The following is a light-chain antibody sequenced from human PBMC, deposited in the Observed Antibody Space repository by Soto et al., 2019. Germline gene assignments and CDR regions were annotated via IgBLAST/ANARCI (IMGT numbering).Light chain of an antibody. J-gene: IGKJ5*01. V-gene: IGKV3-20*01. Sequence: EIVLTQSPGTLSLSPGARATLSCRASQSVSSSFLTWYQQKPGQAPRLLIYGASSRATGIPDRFSGSGSGTDFTLTISRLEPEDFAVYYCQHYVSPPITFGQGTRLEIK. CDR1: QSVSSSF. CDR3: QHYVSPPIT. CDR2: GAS.